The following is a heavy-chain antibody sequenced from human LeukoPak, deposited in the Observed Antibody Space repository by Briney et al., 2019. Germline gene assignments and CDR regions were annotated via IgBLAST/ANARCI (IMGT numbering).Heavy chain of an antibody. Sequence: PSETPSLTCTVSGGSISSYYWSWIRQPPGKGLEWIGYIYYSGSTNYNPSLKSRVTISVDTSKNQFSLRLSSVTAADTAVYYCAREVVEATTFDYWGQGTLVTVSS. D-gene: IGHD1-26*01. J-gene: IGHJ4*02. CDR3: AREVVEATTFDY. CDR2: IYYSGST. CDR1: GGSISSYY. V-gene: IGHV4-59*01.